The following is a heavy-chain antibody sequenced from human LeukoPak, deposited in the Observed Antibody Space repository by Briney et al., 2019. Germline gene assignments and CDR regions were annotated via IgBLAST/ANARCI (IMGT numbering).Heavy chain of an antibody. Sequence: GGSLRLSCAASRVTFSDSAMTWVRQVPVKGLEWVSSISSSGSYIYYADSVKGRFTISRDNAKNSLYLQMNSLRADDAAVYHCARGAGTIFGEYYYYMDVWGKGTAVTVSS. CDR3: ARGAGTIFGEYYYYMDV. CDR1: RVTFSDSA. V-gene: IGHV3-21*01. J-gene: IGHJ6*03. CDR2: ISSSGSYI. D-gene: IGHD3-3*02.